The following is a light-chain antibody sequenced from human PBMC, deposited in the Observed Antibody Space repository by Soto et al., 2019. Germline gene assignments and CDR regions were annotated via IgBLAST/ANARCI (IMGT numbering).Light chain of an antibody. J-gene: IGKJ1*01. Sequence: IVMTQSPATLSVSXXXXXTXSXRASRGISSNLAWYQQKPGQAPRLLIYDSSTRATGIPARFSGSGSGTEFTLTISSLQSDDSAIYYCQQFGDWPSFGLGTKVDIK. V-gene: IGKV3-15*01. CDR2: DSS. CDR1: RGISSN. CDR3: QQFGDWPS.